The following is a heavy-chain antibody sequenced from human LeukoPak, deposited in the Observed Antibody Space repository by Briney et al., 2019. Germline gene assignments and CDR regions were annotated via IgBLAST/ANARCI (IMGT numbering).Heavy chain of an antibody. D-gene: IGHD1-26*01. Sequence: SETLSLTCTVTGGSISSYYWSWIRKPAGKGLEWIGRIYTSGSTNYNPSLKSRVTMSVDTSKNQFSLKLSSVTAADTAVYYCARAIYSGSYYRSDYFDYWGQGTLVTVSS. CDR1: GGSISSYY. J-gene: IGHJ4*02. V-gene: IGHV4-4*07. CDR2: IYTSGST. CDR3: ARAIYSGSYYRSDYFDY.